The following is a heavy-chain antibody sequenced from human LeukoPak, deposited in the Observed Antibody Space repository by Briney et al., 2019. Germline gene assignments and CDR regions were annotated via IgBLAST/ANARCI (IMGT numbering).Heavy chain of an antibody. Sequence: PGGSLRLSCAASGFTVSSNFLSWVRQAPGKGLEWVSVIYGGGSTYFADSVKGRFTISRDNSKNTLYLQMNSLRAEDTAVYYCALTPPSKWAFDYWGQGTLVTVSS. CDR2: IYGGGST. J-gene: IGHJ4*02. CDR1: GFTVSSNF. D-gene: IGHD1-26*01. CDR3: ALTPPSKWAFDY. V-gene: IGHV3-53*01.